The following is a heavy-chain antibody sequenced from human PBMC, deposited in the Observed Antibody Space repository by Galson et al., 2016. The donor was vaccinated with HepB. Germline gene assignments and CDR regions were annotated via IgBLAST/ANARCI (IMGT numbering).Heavy chain of an antibody. V-gene: IGHV4-34*01. CDR1: GGSFSGYY. CDR3: ATGPPPKRLDS. Sequence: ETLSLTCAVYGGSFSGYYWSWIRQPPGKGLEWIGEIDHSGSTNYNPSLKSRVTISADTSKNQVSLMVTSVTAADTAVYYCATGPPPKRLDSWGQGILVTVSS. J-gene: IGHJ5*01. CDR2: IDHSGST.